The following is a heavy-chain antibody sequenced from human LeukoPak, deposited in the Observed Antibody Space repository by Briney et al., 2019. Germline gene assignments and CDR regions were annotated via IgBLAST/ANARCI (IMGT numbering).Heavy chain of an antibody. J-gene: IGHJ4*02. CDR1: GYTFTSYA. CDR2: INAGNGNT. Sequence: ASVKVSCKASGYTFTSYAMHWVRQAPGQRLEWMGWINAGNGNTKYSQKFQGRVTITRDTSASTAYMELSSLRSEDTAVYYCARLSNYYDSSGYYSASDYWGQGTLVTVSS. V-gene: IGHV1-3*01. CDR3: ARLSNYYDSSGYYSASDY. D-gene: IGHD3-22*01.